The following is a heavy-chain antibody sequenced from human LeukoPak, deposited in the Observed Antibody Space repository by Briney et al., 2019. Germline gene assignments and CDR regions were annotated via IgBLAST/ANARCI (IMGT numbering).Heavy chain of an antibody. J-gene: IGHJ5*02. Sequence: ASVTVSCKASGYTFTGYYMHWVRQAPGQGLDWMGWINPNSGGTNYAQKFQGRVTMTRDTSISTAYMELSRLRSDDTAVYYCARDRDGYNGEFDPWGQGTLVTVSS. CDR3: ARDRDGYNGEFDP. CDR2: INPNSGGT. D-gene: IGHD5-24*01. CDR1: GYTFTGYY. V-gene: IGHV1-2*02.